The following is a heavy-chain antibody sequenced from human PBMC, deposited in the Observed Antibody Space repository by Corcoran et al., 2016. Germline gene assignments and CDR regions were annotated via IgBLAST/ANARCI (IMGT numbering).Heavy chain of an antibody. CDR2: IKSKSDSGTR. V-gene: IGHV3-15*01. CDR1: GFTSSDAW. Sequence: EVQLVESGGGLVKPGESLRLSCVASGFTSSDAWMSWVRQAPGKGLEWVGRIKSKSDSGTRDFAAPVKGRFAISRDDSRNSLYLQMNNLKVEDTAVYYCTAGTGRTDFDFWGQGIRVAVSS. D-gene: IGHD1-1*01. J-gene: IGHJ4*02. CDR3: TAGTGRTDFDF.